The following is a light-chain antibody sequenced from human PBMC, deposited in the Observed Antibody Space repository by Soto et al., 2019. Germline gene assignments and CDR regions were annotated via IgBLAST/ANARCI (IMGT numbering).Light chain of an antibody. CDR1: QSVSSY. CDR2: DAS. V-gene: IGKV3-11*01. J-gene: IGKJ1*01. CDR3: QQRSNWRT. Sequence: EIVLSQSPANLYLYPGERAPLSCRASQSVSSYLAWYQQKPGQAPRLLIYDASNRATGIPARFSGSGSGTDFTLTISSLEPEDFAVYYCQQRSNWRTFGQGTKVDIK.